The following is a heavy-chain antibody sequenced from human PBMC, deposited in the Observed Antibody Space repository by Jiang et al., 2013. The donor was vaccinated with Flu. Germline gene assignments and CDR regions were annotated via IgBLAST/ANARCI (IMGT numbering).Heavy chain of an antibody. Sequence: SGAEVKKPGSSVKVSCKASGGTFSSYAISWVRQAPGQGLEWMGRIIPILGIANYAQKFQGRVTITADKSTSTAYMELSSLRSEDTAVYYCARSAVAGMTLAGYWGQGTLVTVSS. CDR2: IIPILGIA. V-gene: IGHV1-69*04. CDR3: ARSAVAGMTLAGY. D-gene: IGHD6-19*01. J-gene: IGHJ4*02. CDR1: GGTFSSYA.